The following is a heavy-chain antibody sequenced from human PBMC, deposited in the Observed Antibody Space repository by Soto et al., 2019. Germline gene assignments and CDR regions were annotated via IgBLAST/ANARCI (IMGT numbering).Heavy chain of an antibody. CDR1: GGSISSGGYS. J-gene: IGHJ6*02. V-gene: IGHV4-30-2*01. CDR2: IYHSGST. D-gene: IGHD4-17*01. CDR3: ARGLDYGMDV. Sequence: SETLSLTCAVSGGSISSGGYSWSWIRQPPGKGLEWIGYIYHSGSTYYNPSLKSRVTISVDRSKNQFSLKLSSVTAADTAVYYCARGLDYGMDVWGQGTTVTVSS.